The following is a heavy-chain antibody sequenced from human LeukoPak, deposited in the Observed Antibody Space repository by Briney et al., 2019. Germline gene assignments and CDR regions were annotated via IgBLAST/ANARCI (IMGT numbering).Heavy chain of an antibody. CDR3: AIAYESGSFYRAFAY. D-gene: IGHD3-10*01. J-gene: IGHJ4*02. CDR2: ISGDSDNK. V-gene: IGHV3-43*02. CDR1: GFNVATYA. Sequence: PGGSLRLSCAAPGFNVATYAMYWVRQPPGKSLEWVSLISGDSDNKYSAASVKGRFAISRDNSKNSLYLQVNSLTTEDTALYYCAIAYESGSFYRAFAYWGQGALVTVSS.